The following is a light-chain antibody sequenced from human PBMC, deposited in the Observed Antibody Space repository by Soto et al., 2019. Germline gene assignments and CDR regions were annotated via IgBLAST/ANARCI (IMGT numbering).Light chain of an antibody. V-gene: IGKV1-5*03. CDR3: QQYNKWPAEIT. CDR1: QTISSW. J-gene: IGKJ5*01. Sequence: DIQMTQSPSTLSGSVGGRVTITCRASQTISSWLAWYQQKPGKAPKLLIYKASTLKSGVPSRFSGSGSGTEFTLTISSLQSEDSGVYYCQQYNKWPAEITFGQGTRLEIK. CDR2: KAS.